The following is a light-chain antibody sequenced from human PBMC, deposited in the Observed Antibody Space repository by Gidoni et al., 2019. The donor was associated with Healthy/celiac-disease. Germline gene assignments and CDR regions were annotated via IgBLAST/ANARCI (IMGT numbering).Light chain of an antibody. CDR3: QQYGSSPGS. V-gene: IGKV3-20*01. Sequence: EIVLTQSPGTLSLSPGERATLSCRASQSVSSSYLAWYQQKPGQAPRLLIYGASSRATGIPDRFSGSVSGTDFTLTISRLEPEDFAVYYCQQYGSSPGSFGQETKLEIK. CDR2: GAS. J-gene: IGKJ2*04. CDR1: QSVSSSY.